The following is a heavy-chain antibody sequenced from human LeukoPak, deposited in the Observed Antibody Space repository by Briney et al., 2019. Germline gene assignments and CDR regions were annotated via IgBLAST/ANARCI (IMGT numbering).Heavy chain of an antibody. J-gene: IGHJ5*02. Sequence: GGSLRLSCAASGFTFSTYWMHWVRQAPGKGLVWVSRIDSDGSSTSYADSVKGRFTISRDNAKSTLYLQMNSLRAEDTAVYYCARALFLGDWFDPWGQGTLVTVSS. CDR2: IDSDGSST. CDR1: GFTFSTYW. CDR3: ARALFLGDWFDP. D-gene: IGHD3-16*01. V-gene: IGHV3-74*01.